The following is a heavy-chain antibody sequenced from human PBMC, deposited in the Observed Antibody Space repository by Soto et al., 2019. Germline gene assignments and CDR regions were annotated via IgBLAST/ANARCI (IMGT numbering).Heavy chain of an antibody. CDR2: IDHRGTT. Sequence: QVQLQQWGAGLLKPSETLSLTCAGSGGSLSGYYWSWIRQLPGKRLEWSGEIDHRGTTNYKPSLKSRVTISKDTTQNQFCLNLNSVTAADTAVYYCARGGSHAWEVLQIWGQGTLVTVSS. CDR1: GGSLSGYY. J-gene: IGHJ4*02. CDR3: ARGGSHAWEVLQI. V-gene: IGHV4-34*01. D-gene: IGHD1-26*01.